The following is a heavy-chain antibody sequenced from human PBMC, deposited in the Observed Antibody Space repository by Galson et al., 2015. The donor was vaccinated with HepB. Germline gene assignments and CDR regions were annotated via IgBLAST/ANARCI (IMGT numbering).Heavy chain of an antibody. J-gene: IGHJ6*02. V-gene: IGHV4-4*02. CDR2: IFHSGTT. D-gene: IGHD3-3*01. Sequence: ETLSLTCAVSGGSISTSSWWTWVRQSPGEGLEWIGGIFHSGTTNYNPSLKSRSHISVDKSKNQFSLKLRSVTAADTAVYYCARFIRFLEWSGRRDFYYGMDVWGQGTTVTVSS. CDR1: GGSISTSSW. CDR3: ARFIRFLEWSGRRDFYYGMDV.